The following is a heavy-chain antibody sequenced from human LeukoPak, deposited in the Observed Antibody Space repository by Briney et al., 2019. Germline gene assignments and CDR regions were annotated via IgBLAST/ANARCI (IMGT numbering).Heavy chain of an antibody. J-gene: IGHJ4*02. Sequence: GGSLRLSCAASGFTFSSYAMHWVRQAPGKGLEWVAVISYDGSNKYYADSVKGRFTISRDNSKNTLYLQMNTLRAEDTAVYYCARGRGSGSSWYYFDYWGQGTLVTVSS. V-gene: IGHV3-30*04. CDR2: ISYDGSNK. D-gene: IGHD6-13*01. CDR3: ARGRGSGSSWYYFDY. CDR1: GFTFSSYA.